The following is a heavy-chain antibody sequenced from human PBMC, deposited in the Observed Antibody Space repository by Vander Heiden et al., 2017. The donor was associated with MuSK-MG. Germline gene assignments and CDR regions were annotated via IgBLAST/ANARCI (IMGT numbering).Heavy chain of an antibody. V-gene: IGHV3-9*01. D-gene: IGHD1-26*01. CDR3: AKVGATGNEFDY. CDR1: GFTFDDYA. Sequence: EVQLVESGGGLVQPGRSLRLSCAASGFTFDDYAMHWVRQAPGKGLGWVSGISWNSGSIGYADSVKGRFTISRDNAKNSLYLQMNSLRAEDTALYYCAKVGATGNEFDYWGQGTLVTVSS. CDR2: ISWNSGSI. J-gene: IGHJ4*02.